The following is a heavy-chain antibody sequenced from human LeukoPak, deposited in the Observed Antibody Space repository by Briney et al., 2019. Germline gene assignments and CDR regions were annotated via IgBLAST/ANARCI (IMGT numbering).Heavy chain of an antibody. V-gene: IGHV4-38-2*01. Sequence: SETLSLTCAVSGYSISSGHYWGWIRQPPGKGLEWIGSMYHSGSTYFNPSLKSRVTISVDTSKNQLSLTLSSVTAADTAVYFCARVSGSGTALDAFDIWGQGTMVIVSS. CDR2: MYHSGST. J-gene: IGHJ3*02. D-gene: IGHD1-1*01. CDR3: ARVSGSGTALDAFDI. CDR1: GYSISSGHY.